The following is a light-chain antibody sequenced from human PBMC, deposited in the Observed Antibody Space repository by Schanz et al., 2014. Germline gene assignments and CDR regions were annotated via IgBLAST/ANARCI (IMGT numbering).Light chain of an antibody. J-gene: IGKJ1*01. CDR2: GAS. V-gene: IGKV3-20*01. CDR3: QQYGSSPAVA. Sequence: EVVLTQSPGTLSLSPGERATLSCRASQSVSSSYLAWYQQKPGQAPRLLIYGASSRATGIPDRISGSGSGTDFILTISRLEPEDFAVYYCQQYGSSPAVAFGQGTKVEIK. CDR1: QSVSSSY.